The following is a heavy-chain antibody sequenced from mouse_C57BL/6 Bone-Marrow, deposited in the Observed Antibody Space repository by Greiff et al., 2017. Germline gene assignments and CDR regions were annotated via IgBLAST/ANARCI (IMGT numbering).Heavy chain of an antibody. Sequence: EVKLQESGPVLVKPGASVKMSCKASGYTFTDYYMNWVKQSHGKSLEWIGVINPYNGGTSYNQKFKGKATLTVDKSSSTAYMELNSLTSEDSAVYYCARPMVTTRFAYWGQGTLVTVSA. J-gene: IGHJ3*01. CDR1: GYTFTDYY. D-gene: IGHD2-2*01. V-gene: IGHV1-19*01. CDR2: INPYNGGT. CDR3: ARPMVTTRFAY.